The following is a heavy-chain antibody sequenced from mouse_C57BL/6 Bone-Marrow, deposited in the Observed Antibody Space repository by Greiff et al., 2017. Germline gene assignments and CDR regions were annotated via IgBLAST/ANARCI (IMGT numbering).Heavy chain of an antibody. CDR2: IHPNSGST. CDR3: AGREHGPFGY. V-gene: IGHV1-64*01. CDR1: GYTFTSYW. J-gene: IGHJ2*01. Sequence: VQLQQPGAELVKPGASVKLSCKASGYTFTSYWMHWVKQRPGQGLEWIGMIHPNSGSTNYNEKFKSKATLTVDKSSSTAYMQLSSLTAEDSAAYYGAGREHGPFGYWGQGTPLTVSA. D-gene: IGHD1-1*01.